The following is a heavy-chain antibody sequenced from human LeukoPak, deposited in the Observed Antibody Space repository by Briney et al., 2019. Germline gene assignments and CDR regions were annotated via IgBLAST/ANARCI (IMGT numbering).Heavy chain of an antibody. CDR1: GSSISSYY. Sequence: SETLSLTCTVSGSSISSYYWSWIRQPAGKGLEWIGRIHTSGSTNYNPSLKSRVTMSVDTSKNQFSLKLSSVTAADTAVYYCARARKTAWSKNPRIAAAMYYFDYWGQGTLVTVSS. D-gene: IGHD6-13*01. CDR3: ARARKTAWSKNPRIAAAMYYFDY. CDR2: IHTSGST. J-gene: IGHJ4*02. V-gene: IGHV4-4*07.